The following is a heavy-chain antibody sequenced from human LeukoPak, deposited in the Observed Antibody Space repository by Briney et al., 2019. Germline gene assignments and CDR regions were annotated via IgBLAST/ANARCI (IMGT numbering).Heavy chain of an antibody. CDR2: VSGGGGST. Sequence: GGTLRLSCTASGFTFSSNGMSWVRQAPGKGLERVSTVSGGGGSTYYADSVKGRFTISRDNSKNTLYLQMNSLRAEDTAVYYCAKFYTGRFLEGFDYWGQGTLVTVSS. CDR1: GFTFSSNG. J-gene: IGHJ4*02. D-gene: IGHD3-3*01. CDR3: AKFYTGRFLEGFDY. V-gene: IGHV3-23*01.